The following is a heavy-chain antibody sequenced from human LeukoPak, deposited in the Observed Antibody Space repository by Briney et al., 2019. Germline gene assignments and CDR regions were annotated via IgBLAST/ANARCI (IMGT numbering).Heavy chain of an antibody. V-gene: IGHV1-58*01. Sequence: ASVKVSCKASGFTFTSSAVQWVRQARGQRLEWIGWIVVASVNTNYAQKFQERVTITRDMSTSTAFMELSSLRSEDTAVYYCAATLTVTTGSAYFGMDVWGQGTTVTVSS. CDR3: AATLTVTTGSAYFGMDV. J-gene: IGHJ6*02. CDR2: IVVASVNT. D-gene: IGHD4-17*01. CDR1: GFTFTSSA.